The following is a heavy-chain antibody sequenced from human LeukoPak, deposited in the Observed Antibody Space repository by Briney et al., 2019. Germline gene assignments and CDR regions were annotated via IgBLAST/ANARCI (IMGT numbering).Heavy chain of an antibody. CDR1: GASISSDTYY. D-gene: IGHD5-24*01. V-gene: IGHV4-61*02. CDR2: IYTSGTS. CDR3: ARGPGGYRSPSFDY. Sequence: SETLSLTCTVSGASISSDTYYWTWIRQPAGKGLEWIGRIYTSGTSNYNPSLKSRVTISVDTSRNHFSLKLTSVTAADTAVYYCARGPGGYRSPSFDYWGQGILVTVPS. J-gene: IGHJ4*02.